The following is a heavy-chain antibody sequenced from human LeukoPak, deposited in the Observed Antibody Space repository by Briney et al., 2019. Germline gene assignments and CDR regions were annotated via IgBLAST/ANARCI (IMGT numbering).Heavy chain of an antibody. Sequence: SETLSLTCTVSGGSISSYYWSWIRQPPGKGLEWIGYIYYTGSTTYNPSLKSRVTISVDTSKNQFSLKLRSVTAADTAVYYCARDYGDIPPDWYYDLWGRGTLVTVSS. V-gene: IGHV4-59*01. D-gene: IGHD4-17*01. J-gene: IGHJ2*01. CDR1: GGSISSYY. CDR3: ARDYGDIPPDWYYDL. CDR2: IYYTGST.